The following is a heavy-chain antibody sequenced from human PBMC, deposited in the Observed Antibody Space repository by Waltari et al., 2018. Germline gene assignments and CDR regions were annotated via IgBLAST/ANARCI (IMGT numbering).Heavy chain of an antibody. V-gene: IGHV4-4*02. J-gene: IGHJ5*02. D-gene: IGHD2-15*01. Sequence: NWVRQSPKRGLGVIGQGQCSWRTNYNPSFASRVTVSLDTSKNLFSLKVTSATAADTAVYYCARDRGRGLYLDTWGPGTLVTVSP. CDR3: ARDRGRGLYLDT. CDR2: GQCSWRT.